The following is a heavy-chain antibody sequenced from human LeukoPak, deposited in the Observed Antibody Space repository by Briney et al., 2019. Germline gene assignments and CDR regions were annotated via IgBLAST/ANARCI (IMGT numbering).Heavy chain of an antibody. D-gene: IGHD5-18*01. J-gene: IGHJ5*02. Sequence: ASVKVSCKASGYTFTGYYMHWVRQAPGQGLEWMGWINPNSGGTNYAQKFQGRVTMTRDTSISTAYMELSRLRSDDTAVYYCARQLWFSHWFDPWGQGTLVTVSS. CDR1: GYTFTGYY. CDR3: ARQLWFSHWFDP. V-gene: IGHV1-2*02. CDR2: INPNSGGT.